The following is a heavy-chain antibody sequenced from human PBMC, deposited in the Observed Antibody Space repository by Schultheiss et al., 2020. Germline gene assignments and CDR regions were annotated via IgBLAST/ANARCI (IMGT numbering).Heavy chain of an antibody. Sequence: GSLRLSCAASGFTFSSYSMNWVRQAPGEGLEWVSYITRDSAKQYADSVKGRFIISRDNARNSLYLQINSLRAEDTAVYFCARDRDHAFDYWGQGTLVTVSS. V-gene: IGHV3-69-1*01. J-gene: IGHJ4*02. CDR3: ARDRDHAFDY. CDR2: ITRDSAK. CDR1: GFTFSSYS.